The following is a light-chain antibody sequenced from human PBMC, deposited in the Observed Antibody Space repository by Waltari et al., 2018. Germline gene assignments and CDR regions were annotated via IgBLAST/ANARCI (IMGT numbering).Light chain of an antibody. CDR2: GAS. CDR3: HQYSSTPWT. CDR1: QTVSSSH. J-gene: IGKJ1*01. Sequence: EIVLTQSPGTLSLSPGERAAVSCRASQTVSSSHLAWSQQKHGQAPRLLIYGASTRASGIPDRFSGGGFGTDFTLTIDRLEPEDFAVYYCHQYSSTPWTFGQGTRVEIK. V-gene: IGKV3-20*01.